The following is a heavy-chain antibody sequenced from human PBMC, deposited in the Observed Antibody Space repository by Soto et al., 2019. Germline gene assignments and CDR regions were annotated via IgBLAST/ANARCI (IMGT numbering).Heavy chain of an antibody. V-gene: IGHV3-74*03. J-gene: IGHJ4*02. CDR3: ARVETCSSTSCYSVFDY. Sequence: EVQLVESGGGLVQPGGSLRLSCAASGFTFSSYWMHWVRQAPGKGLVWVSRINSDGSSTTYADSVKGRFTISRDNAKNTLYLKMNRLRAEETAVYYCARVETCSSTSCYSVFDYWGQGTLVTVSS. CDR1: GFTFSSYW. D-gene: IGHD2-2*01. CDR2: INSDGSST.